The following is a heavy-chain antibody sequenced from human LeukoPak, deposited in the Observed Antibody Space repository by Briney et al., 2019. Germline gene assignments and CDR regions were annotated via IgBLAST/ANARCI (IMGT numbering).Heavy chain of an antibody. J-gene: IGHJ3*02. Sequence: SETLSLTCTVSGGSISSGDYYWSWIRQPPGKGLEWIGYIYYSGSTYYNPSLKSRVTISVDTSKNQFSLKLSSVTAADTAVYYCARVAPGRDYDAFDIWGQGTMVTVSS. CDR2: IYYSGST. CDR1: GGSISSGDYY. D-gene: IGHD2-15*01. CDR3: ARVAPGRDYDAFDI. V-gene: IGHV4-30-4*01.